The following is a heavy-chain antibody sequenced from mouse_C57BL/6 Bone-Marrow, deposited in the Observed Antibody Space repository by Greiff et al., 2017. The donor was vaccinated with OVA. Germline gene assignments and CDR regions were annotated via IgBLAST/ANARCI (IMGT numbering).Heavy chain of an antibody. CDR1: GYSFTSYY. D-gene: IGHD3-3*01. J-gene: IGHJ2*01. CDR3: ASWDRGY. CDR2: IYPGSGNT. V-gene: IGHV1-66*01. Sequence: VQLQESGPELVKPGASVKISCKASGYSFTSYYIHWVKQRPGQGLEWIGWIYPGSGNTKYNEKFKGKATLTADTSSSTAYMQLSSLTSEDAAVYYCASWDRGYWGQGTTLTVSS.